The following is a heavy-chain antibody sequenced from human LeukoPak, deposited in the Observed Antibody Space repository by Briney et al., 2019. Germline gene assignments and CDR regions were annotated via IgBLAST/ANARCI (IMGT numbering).Heavy chain of an antibody. Sequence: SENLSLNCTVSGGSISSYYWSWLRQPPGKGLEWIGYIYYSGSTNYNPSLKSRVTISVDTSKNQFSLKLSSVTAADTAVYYCARSGRGSSAGFDYWGQGTLVTVSS. J-gene: IGHJ4*02. D-gene: IGHD3-10*01. CDR1: GGSISSYY. CDR2: IYYSGST. V-gene: IGHV4-59*01. CDR3: ARSGRGSSAGFDY.